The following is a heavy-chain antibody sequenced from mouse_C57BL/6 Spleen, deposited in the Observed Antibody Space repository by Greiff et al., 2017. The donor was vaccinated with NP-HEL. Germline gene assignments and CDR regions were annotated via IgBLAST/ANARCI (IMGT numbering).Heavy chain of an antibody. V-gene: IGHV1-76*01. J-gene: IGHJ4*01. Sequence: QVQLQQSGAELVRPGASVKLSCKASGYTFTDYYINWVKQRPGQGLEWIARIYPGSGNTYYNEKFKGKATLTAEKSSSTAYMQLSSLTSEDSAGYFCARGGSTYAMDYWGQGTSVTVSS. CDR1: GYTFTDYY. CDR3: ARGGSTYAMDY. CDR2: IYPGSGNT.